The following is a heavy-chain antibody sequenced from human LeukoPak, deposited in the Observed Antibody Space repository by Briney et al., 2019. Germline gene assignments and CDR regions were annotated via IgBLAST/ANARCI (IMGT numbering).Heavy chain of an antibody. CDR3: ARKGAYYYYMDV. D-gene: IGHD4/OR15-4a*01. V-gene: IGHV4-59*01. Sequence: PSETLSLTCTVSGGSISSYYWSWLRQPPGKGLEWVGYIYYSGSTNYNPSLKSRVTISVDTSKNHFSLKLSSVTAADTAVYYCARKGAYYYYMDVWGKGTTVTVSS. CDR2: IYYSGST. J-gene: IGHJ6*03. CDR1: GGSISSYY.